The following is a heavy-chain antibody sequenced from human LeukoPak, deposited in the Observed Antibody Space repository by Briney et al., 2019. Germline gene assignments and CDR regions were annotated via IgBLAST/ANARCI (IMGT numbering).Heavy chain of an antibody. Sequence: GGSLRLSCAASGFTFSSYWMSWVRQPPGKGLEWVANIKQDGSENYYVDPVKGRLTISRDNAKKPLYLQMNSLRADDTAVYYCARASSSWYSPYLPPDYWGEGALGTVSS. D-gene: IGHD6-13*01. CDR2: IKQDGSEN. J-gene: IGHJ4*02. CDR1: GFTFSSYW. CDR3: ARASSSWYSPYLPPDY. V-gene: IGHV3-7*01.